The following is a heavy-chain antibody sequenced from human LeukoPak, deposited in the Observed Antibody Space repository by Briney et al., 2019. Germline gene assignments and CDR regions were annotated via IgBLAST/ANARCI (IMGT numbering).Heavy chain of an antibody. V-gene: IGHV4-59*01. D-gene: IGHD5/OR15-5a*01. J-gene: IGHJ4*02. CDR3: ARLSGFYYFDY. Sequence: SETLSLTCTVSGGSISSYYCSWIRQPPGKGLDWIGYIYYSGSTNYNPSLKSRVTISVDTSKNQFSLKLSSVTAADTAVYYCARLSGFYYFDYWGQGTLVTVSS. CDR2: IYYSGST. CDR1: GGSISSYY.